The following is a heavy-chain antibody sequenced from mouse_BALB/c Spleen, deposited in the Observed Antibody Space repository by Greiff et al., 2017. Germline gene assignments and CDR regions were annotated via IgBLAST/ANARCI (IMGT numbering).Heavy chain of an antibody. J-gene: IGHJ2*01. Sequence: VQGVESGAELAKPGASVKMSCKASGYTFTSYWMHWVKQRPGQGLEWIGYINPSSGYTNYNQKFKDKATLTADKSSSTAYMQLSSLTSEDSAVYYCARGGGNYDWGQGTTLTVSS. CDR1: GYTFTSYW. CDR3: ARGGGNYD. D-gene: IGHD2-1*01. CDR2: INPSSGYT. V-gene: IGHV1-7*01.